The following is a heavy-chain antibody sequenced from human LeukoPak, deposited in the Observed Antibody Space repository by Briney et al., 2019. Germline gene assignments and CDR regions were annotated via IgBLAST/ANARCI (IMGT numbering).Heavy chain of an antibody. D-gene: IGHD6-13*01. CDR3: AKDIAAAGRGSFDY. J-gene: IGHJ4*02. CDR2: ISWNSGSI. Sequence: GGSLRLSCSASGFTFDDYAMHWVRQAPGKGLEWVSGISWNSGSIGYADSVKGRFTISRDNAKNSLYLQMNSLRAEDTALYYCAKDIAAAGRGSFDYWGQGTLVTVSS. V-gene: IGHV3-9*01. CDR1: GFTFDDYA.